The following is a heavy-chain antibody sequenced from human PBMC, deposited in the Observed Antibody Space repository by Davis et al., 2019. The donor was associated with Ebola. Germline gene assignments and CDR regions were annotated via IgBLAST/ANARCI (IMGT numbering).Heavy chain of an antibody. CDR2: IWYDGSNK. CDR1: GFTFSSYG. CDR3: ARDRVTMVRGVIVMLGWFDP. Sequence: GESLKISCAASGFTFSSYGMHWVRQAPGKGLEWVAVIWYDGSNKYYADSVKGRFTISRDNSKNTLYLQMNSLRAEDTAVYYCARDRVTMVRGVIVMLGWFDPWGQGTLVTVSS. D-gene: IGHD3-10*01. V-gene: IGHV3-30*19. J-gene: IGHJ5*02.